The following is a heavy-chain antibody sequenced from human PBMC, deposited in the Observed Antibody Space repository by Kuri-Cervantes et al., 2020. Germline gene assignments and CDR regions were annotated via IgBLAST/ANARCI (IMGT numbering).Heavy chain of an antibody. CDR1: GYTFTSYY. D-gene: IGHD2-2*01. CDR2: INPSGGST. V-gene: IGHV1-46*01. Sequence: ASVKVSCKASGYTFTSYYMHWVRQAPGQGLEWMGIINPSGGSTSYAQKFQGRVTMTRDTSTSTVYMELSRLRSDDTAVYYWARGGVGYCSSTSCYEYYYYGMDVWGQGTTVTVSS. J-gene: IGHJ6*02. CDR3: ARGGVGYCSSTSCYEYYYYGMDV.